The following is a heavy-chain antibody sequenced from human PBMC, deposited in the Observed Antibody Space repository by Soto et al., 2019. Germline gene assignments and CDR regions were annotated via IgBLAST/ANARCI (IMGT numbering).Heavy chain of an antibody. V-gene: IGHV3-9*01. D-gene: IGHD3-9*01. Sequence: EVQLVESGGGLVQPGRSLRLSCAASGFTFDDYAMHWVRQAPGKGLEWVSGISWNSGSIGYADSVKGRFTISRDNAKNSLYLQLNSLRAADTGLYYGAKSLRYFEWLYSGAYFDSWGQGTLVTVSS. CDR3: AKSLRYFEWLYSGAYFDS. J-gene: IGHJ4*02. CDR1: GFTFDDYA. CDR2: ISWNSGSI.